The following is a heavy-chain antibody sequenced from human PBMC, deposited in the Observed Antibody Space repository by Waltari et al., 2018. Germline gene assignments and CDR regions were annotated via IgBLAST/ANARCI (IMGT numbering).Heavy chain of an antibody. J-gene: IGHJ6*02. D-gene: IGHD2-2*01. V-gene: IGHV4-39*02. CDR3: ARLSGYCDDTGCYGHYAMDV. CDR1: DGPVSPTSYS. Sequence: QLQLQESGPGLVKPSETLSLTCTVSDGPVSPTSYSWAWLRRSPGKGLEWIGTFHYPGNIYYNPSLTSRVTISVDSPQNHLSLRLSSVTAADTAVYYWARLSGYCDDTGCYGHYAMDVWGQGTTVTVSS. CDR2: FHYPGNI.